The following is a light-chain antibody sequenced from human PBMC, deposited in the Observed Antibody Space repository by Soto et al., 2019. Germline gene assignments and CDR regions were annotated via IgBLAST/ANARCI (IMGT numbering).Light chain of an antibody. CDR3: QQSHGIPYT. CDR2: AAS. Sequence: DIQMTQSPSSLSASVGDRVTITCRASQTISTYLNWYQQKPGKAPKLLIYAASTLKSGVPSRFSGSGSGTDFTLTINSLQPEDFATYHCQQSHGIPYTFGQGTKLEIK. CDR1: QTISTY. V-gene: IGKV1-39*01. J-gene: IGKJ2*01.